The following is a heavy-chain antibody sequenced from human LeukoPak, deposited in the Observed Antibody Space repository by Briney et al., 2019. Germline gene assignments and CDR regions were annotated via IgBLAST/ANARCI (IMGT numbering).Heavy chain of an antibody. CDR3: AKLHGLWFGESFDY. CDR1: GFTFSSYA. CDR2: ISGSGGST. J-gene: IGHJ4*02. D-gene: IGHD3-10*01. V-gene: IGHV3-23*01. Sequence: PGGSLRLSCAASGFTFSSYAMSWVRQAPGKGLEWVSAISGSGGSTYYADSVKGRFTISRDNSKNTLYLQMNSLRAGDTAVYYCAKLHGLWFGESFDYWGQGTLVTVSS.